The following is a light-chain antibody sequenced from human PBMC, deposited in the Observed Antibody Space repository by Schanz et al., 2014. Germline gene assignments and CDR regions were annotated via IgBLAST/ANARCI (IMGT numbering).Light chain of an antibody. CDR3: QQRSNWPPLLT. CDR2: GAS. Sequence: EIVMTQSPATLSVSPGERATLSCRASQSVSDNLAWYQQKPGQAPRLLIYGASTRATGVPARFSGSGSGTDFTLTISSLEPEDFAVYYCQQRSNWPPLLTFGGGTKVEIK. J-gene: IGKJ4*01. CDR1: QSVSDN. V-gene: IGKV3-15*01.